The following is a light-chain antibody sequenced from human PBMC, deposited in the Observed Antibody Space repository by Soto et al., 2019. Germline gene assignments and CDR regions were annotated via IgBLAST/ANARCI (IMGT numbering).Light chain of an antibody. CDR3: QQYKSFWT. J-gene: IGKJ1*01. Sequence: DIQMTQSPSTLSAPVGDGVTITCRASQSIGTHLAWYQQKPGKAPKVLIYDVSSLKSGVPSRFSGSASATEFTLTISSLQPDDFATYYCQQYKSFWTFGQGTKVDI. CDR2: DVS. CDR1: QSIGTH. V-gene: IGKV1-5*01.